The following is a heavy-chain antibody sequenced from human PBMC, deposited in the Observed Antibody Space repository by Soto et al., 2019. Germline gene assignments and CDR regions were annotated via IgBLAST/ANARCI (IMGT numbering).Heavy chain of an antibody. CDR1: GGSISSSSYY. D-gene: IGHD6-13*01. CDR3: ASGSSSSWYGLTDYYYYGMDV. V-gene: IGHV4-39*01. Sequence: SETLSLTCTVSGGSISSSSYYRGWIRQPPGKGLEWIGSIYYSGSTYYNPSLKSRVTISVDTSKNQFSLKLSSVTAADTAVYYCASGSSSSWYGLTDYYYYGMDVWGQGTTVTVSS. J-gene: IGHJ6*02. CDR2: IYYSGST.